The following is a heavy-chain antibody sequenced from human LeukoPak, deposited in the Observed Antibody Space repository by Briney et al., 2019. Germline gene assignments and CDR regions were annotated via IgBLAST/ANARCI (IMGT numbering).Heavy chain of an antibody. CDR3: ASSVSYYDSDPNAFDI. Sequence: PGESLKISCKGSGYSFTSYWIGWVRQMPGKGLEWMGIIYPGDSDTRYSPSFQGQVTISADKSISTAYLQWSSLKASDTAMYYCASSVSYYDSDPNAFDIWGQGTMVTVSS. D-gene: IGHD3-22*01. CDR1: GYSFTSYW. V-gene: IGHV5-51*01. CDR2: IYPGDSDT. J-gene: IGHJ3*02.